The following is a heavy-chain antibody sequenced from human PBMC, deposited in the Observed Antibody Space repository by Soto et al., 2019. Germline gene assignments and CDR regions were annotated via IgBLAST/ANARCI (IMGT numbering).Heavy chain of an antibody. CDR3: ARIEKDIVVVVAAAYFDY. CDR1: GFTFSSYS. CDR2: ISSSSSYI. J-gene: IGHJ4*02. V-gene: IGHV3-21*01. D-gene: IGHD2-15*01. Sequence: EVQLVESGGGLVKPGGSLRLSCAASGFTFSSYSMNWVRQAPGKGLEWVSSISSSSSYIYYADSVKGRFTISRDNAKNSLYLQMNSLRAEDTAVYYCARIEKDIVVVVAAAYFDYWGQGTLVTVSS.